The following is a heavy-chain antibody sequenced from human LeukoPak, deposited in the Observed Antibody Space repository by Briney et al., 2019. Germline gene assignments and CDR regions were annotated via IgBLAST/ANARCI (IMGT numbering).Heavy chain of an antibody. D-gene: IGHD3-10*01. V-gene: IGHV3-74*01. Sequence: PGGSLRLSCAASGFTFSSYWMHWVRQAPGKGLVWISRINSDGSGTSYADSVKGRFTISRDNSKNTLYLQMNSLRAEDTAVYYCAKDGTMVLDYWGQGTLVTVSS. CDR1: GFTFSSYW. CDR3: AKDGTMVLDY. CDR2: INSDGSGT. J-gene: IGHJ4*02.